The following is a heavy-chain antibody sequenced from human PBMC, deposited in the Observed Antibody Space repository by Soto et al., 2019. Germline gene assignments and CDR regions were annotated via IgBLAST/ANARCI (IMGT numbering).Heavy chain of an antibody. J-gene: IGHJ6*03. CDR3: ASAYDFWSGYPGASTGYYDMDV. CDR2: IWYDGSNK. D-gene: IGHD3-3*01. Sequence: GGSLRLSCAASGFTFSSYGMHWVRQAPGKGLEWVAVIWYDGSNKYYADSVKGRFTISRDNSKNTLYLQMNSLRAEDTAVYYCASAYDFWSGYPGASTGYYDMDVWGKGTTVTVSS. V-gene: IGHV3-33*08. CDR1: GFTFSSYG.